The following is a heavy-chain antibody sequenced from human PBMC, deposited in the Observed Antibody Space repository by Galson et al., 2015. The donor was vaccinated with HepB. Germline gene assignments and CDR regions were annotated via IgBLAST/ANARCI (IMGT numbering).Heavy chain of an antibody. CDR1: GFTFSSYG. D-gene: IGHD1-1*01. Sequence: SLRLSCAASGFTFSSYGMHWVRQAPGKGLEWVAVISYDGSNKYYADSVKGRFTISRDNSKNTLSLQMNSLRADDTAVYYCAKEGYNWNSDFDYWGQGTLVTVSS. CDR3: AKEGYNWNSDFDY. V-gene: IGHV3-30*18. CDR2: ISYDGSNK. J-gene: IGHJ4*02.